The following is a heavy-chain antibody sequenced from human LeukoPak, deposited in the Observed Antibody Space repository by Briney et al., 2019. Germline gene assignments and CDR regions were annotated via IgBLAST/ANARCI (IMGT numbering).Heavy chain of an antibody. V-gene: IGHV1-18*01. J-gene: IGHJ6*03. CDR1: GYTFTSYG. Sequence: ASVKVSCKASGYTFTSYGISWVRQAPGQGLEWMGWISAYNGNTNYAQKLQGRVTMTTDTSTSTAYMELRSLRSDDSAVYYCARRSYHLLTGYYNGGNYHYYYMDVWGKGTTVTVSS. D-gene: IGHD3-9*01. CDR3: ARRSYHLLTGYYNGGNYHYYYMDV. CDR2: ISAYNGNT.